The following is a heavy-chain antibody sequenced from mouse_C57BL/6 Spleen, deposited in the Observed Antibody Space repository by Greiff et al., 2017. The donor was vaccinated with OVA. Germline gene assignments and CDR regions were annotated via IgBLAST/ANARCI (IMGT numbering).Heavy chain of an antibody. CDR2: INYDGSST. J-gene: IGHJ3*01. Sequence: EVNVVECEGGLVQPGSSMKLSCTASGFTFSDYYMAWVRQVPEKGLEWVANINYDGSSTYYLDSLKSRFIISRDNAKNILYLQMSSLKSEDTATYYCARVDSSAWFAYWGQGTLVTVSA. V-gene: IGHV5-16*01. CDR3: ARVDSSAWFAY. D-gene: IGHD3-2*02. CDR1: GFTFSDYY.